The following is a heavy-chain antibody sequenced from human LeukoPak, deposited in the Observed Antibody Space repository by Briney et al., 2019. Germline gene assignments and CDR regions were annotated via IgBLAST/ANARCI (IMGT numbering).Heavy chain of an antibody. Sequence: PSETLSLTCAVYGGSFSGYYWSWIRQPPGKGLEWIGYIYYSGSTNYNPSLKSRVTISVDTSKNQFSLKLSSVTAADTAVYYCARGDPAMAQFDFWGQGTLVTVSS. CDR3: ARGDPAMAQFDF. CDR1: GGSFSGYY. V-gene: IGHV4-59*01. J-gene: IGHJ4*02. D-gene: IGHD5-18*01. CDR2: IYYSGST.